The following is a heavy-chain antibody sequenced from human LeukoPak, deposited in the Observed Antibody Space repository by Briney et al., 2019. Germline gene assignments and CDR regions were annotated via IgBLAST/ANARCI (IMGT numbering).Heavy chain of an antibody. CDR3: AKDGGYGSGSYYPDY. D-gene: IGHD3-10*01. Sequence: PGGSLRLSCAASGFTFSSYSMNWVRQAPGTGLEWVALISYDESNKHYADSVKGRFTMSRDNSKNTLYLQMNSLRAEDTAVYYCAKDGGYGSGSYYPDYWGQGTLVTVSS. V-gene: IGHV3-30*18. J-gene: IGHJ4*02. CDR2: ISYDESNK. CDR1: GFTFSSYS.